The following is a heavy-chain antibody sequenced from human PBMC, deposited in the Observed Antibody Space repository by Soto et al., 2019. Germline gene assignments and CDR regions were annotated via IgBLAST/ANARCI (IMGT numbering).Heavy chain of an antibody. Sequence: ASVKVSCKASGYTLTSYGISWVRQAPGQGLEWMGWISAYNGNTNYAQKLQGRVTMTTDTSTSTAYMELRSLRSDDTAVYYCARASSVYPPYYFDYWGQGTLVTVSS. CDR3: ARASSVYPPYYFDY. CDR1: GYTLTSYG. CDR2: ISAYNGNT. D-gene: IGHD3-16*02. V-gene: IGHV1-18*01. J-gene: IGHJ4*02.